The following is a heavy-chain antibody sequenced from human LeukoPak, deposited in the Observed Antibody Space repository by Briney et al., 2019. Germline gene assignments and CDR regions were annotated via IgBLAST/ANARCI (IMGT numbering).Heavy chain of an antibody. CDR1: GFPFSAYS. CDR3: ARDHNYAFDN. J-gene: IGHJ4*02. D-gene: IGHD1-1*01. V-gene: IGHV3-11*06. Sequence: GGSLRLSCAASGFPFSAYSMNWVRQAPGKGLEWISYIGISSGNTKYADSVKGRYTISGDNAKNSLYLQMNSLRVEDTAVYYCARDHNYAFDNWGQGTLVTVSS. CDR2: IGISSGNT.